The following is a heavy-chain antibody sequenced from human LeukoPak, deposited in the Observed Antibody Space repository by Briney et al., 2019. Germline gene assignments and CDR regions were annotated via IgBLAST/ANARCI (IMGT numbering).Heavy chain of an antibody. CDR2: TYYRSKWYN. CDR1: GDSVSSNRAA. D-gene: IGHD3-22*01. J-gene: IGHJ4*02. Sequence: SQTLSLTCAISGDSVSSNRAAWNWIRQSPSRGLEWLVRTYYRSKWYNEYAVSAQSRITINPDTSKNQFSLKLSSVTAADTAVYYCARAQPSLWYYDSSAWPYYFDYWGQGTLVTVSS. V-gene: IGHV6-1*01. CDR3: ARAQPSLWYYDSSAWPYYFDY.